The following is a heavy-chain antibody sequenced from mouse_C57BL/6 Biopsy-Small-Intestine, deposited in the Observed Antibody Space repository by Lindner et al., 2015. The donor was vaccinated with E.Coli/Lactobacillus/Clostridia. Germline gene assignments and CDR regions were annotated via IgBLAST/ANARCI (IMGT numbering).Heavy chain of an antibody. V-gene: IGHV1-74*01. CDR3: ARRSGYNPLDY. J-gene: IGHJ4*01. CDR1: AYTFTDYY. D-gene: IGHD1-1*01. CDR2: INPKNSGM. Sequence: SVKVSCKASAYTFTDYYIHWVRQAPGQGLEWMGRINPKNSGMNYAQNYEGRVTMTSDTSISTAYMELRSLKDDDTAVYYCARRSGYNPLDYWGQGTQVTVSS.